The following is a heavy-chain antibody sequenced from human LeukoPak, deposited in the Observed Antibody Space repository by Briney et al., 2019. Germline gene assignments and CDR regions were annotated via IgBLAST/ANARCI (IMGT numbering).Heavy chain of an antibody. J-gene: IGHJ3*02. Sequence: GGSLRLSCSASGFTFSRYAMHWVRQAPGKGLEYVSAISSSGGSTYYADSVKGRFTISRDNSKDTLYLQMSSLRAEDTAVYYCVKSAGFDWLSPLDAFDIWGQGTMVTVSS. V-gene: IGHV3-64D*06. D-gene: IGHD3-9*01. CDR3: VKSAGFDWLSPLDAFDI. CDR2: ISSSGGST. CDR1: GFTFSRYA.